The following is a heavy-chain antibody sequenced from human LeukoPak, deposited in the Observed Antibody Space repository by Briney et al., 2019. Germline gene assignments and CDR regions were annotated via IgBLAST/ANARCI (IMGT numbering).Heavy chain of an antibody. CDR1: GGSISSYY. CDR3: ARGPSSNHVRGGENYYFDY. J-gene: IGHJ4*02. D-gene: IGHD3-16*01. CDR2: IYYSGST. V-gene: IGHV4-59*01. Sequence: TSSETLSLTCTVSGGSISSYYWSWIRQPPGKGLEWIGYIYYSGSTNYNPSLKSRVTISVDTSKNQFSLKLSSVTAADTAVYYCARGPSSNHVRGGENYYFDYWGQGTLVTVSS.